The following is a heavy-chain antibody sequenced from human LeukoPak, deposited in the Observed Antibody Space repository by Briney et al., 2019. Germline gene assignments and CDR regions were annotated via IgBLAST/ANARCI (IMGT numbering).Heavy chain of an antibody. CDR1: GFTFSSYGM. D-gene: IGHD6-13*01. CDR2: IYHSGST. V-gene: IGHV4-4*02. Sequence: GTLRLSCAASGFTFSSYGMSWVRQPPGKGLEWIGEIYHSGSTNYNPSLKSRVTISVDKSKDQFSLKLSSVTAADTAVYYCASRLTAGKDYWGQGTLVTVSS. J-gene: IGHJ4*02. CDR3: ASRLTAGKDY.